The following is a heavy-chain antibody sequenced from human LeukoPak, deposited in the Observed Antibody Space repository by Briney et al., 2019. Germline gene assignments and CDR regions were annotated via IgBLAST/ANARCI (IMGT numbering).Heavy chain of an antibody. Sequence: APVKVSCKASGYTFSSYYMHWVRQAPGQALEWMGIINPSGGSTSYAQNFQGRVTMTRETSTRTVYMELSSLRSEDTAVYYCAREGTAGFDYWGQGTLVTVSS. CDR1: GYTFSSYY. CDR2: INPSGGST. CDR3: AREGTAGFDY. V-gene: IGHV1-46*01. J-gene: IGHJ4*02. D-gene: IGHD2-21*02.